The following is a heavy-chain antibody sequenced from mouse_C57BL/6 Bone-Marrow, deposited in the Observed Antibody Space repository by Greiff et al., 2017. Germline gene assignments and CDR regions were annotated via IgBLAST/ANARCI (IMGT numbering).Heavy chain of an antibody. Sequence: QVQLQQSGAELARPGASVKLSCKASGYTFTSYGISWVKQRTGQGLEWIGEIYPRSGNTYYNEKFKGKATLTADKSSSTAYMELRSLTSEDSAVYFCALYGSSLAYWGQGTLVTVSA. J-gene: IGHJ3*01. CDR2: IYPRSGNT. D-gene: IGHD1-1*01. CDR1: GYTFTSYG. CDR3: ALYGSSLAY. V-gene: IGHV1-81*01.